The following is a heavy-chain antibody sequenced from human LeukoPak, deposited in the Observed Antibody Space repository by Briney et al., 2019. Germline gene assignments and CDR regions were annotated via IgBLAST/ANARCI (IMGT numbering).Heavy chain of an antibody. D-gene: IGHD3-10*01. CDR1: GGSFSGYY. CDR2: INHSGST. V-gene: IGHV4-34*01. J-gene: IGHJ5*02. CDR3: ARGLTYYYGSGSPRWFDP. Sequence: SETLSLTCAVYGGSFSGYYWSWIRQPPGKGLEWIGEINHSGSTNYNPSLKSRVTISVDTSKNQFSLKLSSVTAADTAVYYYARGLTYYYGSGSPRWFDPWGQGTLVTVSS.